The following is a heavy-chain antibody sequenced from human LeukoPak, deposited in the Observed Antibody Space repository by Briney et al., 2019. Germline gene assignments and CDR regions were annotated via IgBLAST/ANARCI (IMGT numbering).Heavy chain of an antibody. Sequence: GGSLRLSCAASGFTFSSYGMYWVRQAPGKGLEWVAVIWYDGSNKYYADSVKGRFTISRDNSKNTLYLQMNSLRAEDTAVYYCAKDGPRRGDFWSGYYSGRGYYYYMDVWGKGTTVTVSS. J-gene: IGHJ6*03. CDR3: AKDGPRRGDFWSGYYSGRGYYYYMDV. CDR2: IWYDGSNK. D-gene: IGHD3-3*01. CDR1: GFTFSSYG. V-gene: IGHV3-33*06.